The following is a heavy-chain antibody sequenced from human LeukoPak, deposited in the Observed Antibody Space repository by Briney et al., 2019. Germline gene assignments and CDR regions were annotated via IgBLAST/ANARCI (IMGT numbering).Heavy chain of an antibody. V-gene: IGHV3-23*01. J-gene: IGHJ4*02. CDR3: ARPGIAVAGEFFDY. CDR2: ISGSGGGT. Sequence: GGSLRLSCAASGFTFSSSAMSWVRQAPGKGLEWVSAISGSGGGTYYADSVKGRFTISRDNAKNSLYLQTNSLRAEDTAVYYCARPGIAVAGEFFDYWGQGTLVTVSS. D-gene: IGHD6-19*01. CDR1: GFTFSSSA.